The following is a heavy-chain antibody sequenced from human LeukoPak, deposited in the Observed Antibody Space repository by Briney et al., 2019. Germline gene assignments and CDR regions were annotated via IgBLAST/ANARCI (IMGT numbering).Heavy chain of an antibody. CDR2: IKGDSGIP. Sequence: ASVTVSFKSSVYMFTFHYMHWVRQAPGQGREFLAWIKGDSGIPKYAQKFQGRVTLTRDTSISTAYMELTELTSDDTAVYYCARELQYSREGYAFDLWGQGTMVTVSS. J-gene: IGHJ3*01. V-gene: IGHV1-2*02. CDR1: VYMFTFHY. CDR3: ARELQYSREGYAFDL. D-gene: IGHD4-11*01.